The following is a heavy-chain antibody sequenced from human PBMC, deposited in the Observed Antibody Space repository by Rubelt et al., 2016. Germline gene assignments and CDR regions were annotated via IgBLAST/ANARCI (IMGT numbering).Heavy chain of an antibody. V-gene: IGHV1-2*02. D-gene: IGHD1-26*01. CDR1: GYTLTGYY. CDR2: INPNSGGT. CDR3: ASSSGSYYSLDY. J-gene: IGHJ4*02. Sequence: QVQLVQSGAEVKKPGSSVKVSFKASGYTLTGYYMHWVRPAPGQGLEWMGWINPNSGGTNYAQKFQGRVTMTRDTSISTAYMELSRLRSDDTAVYYCASSSGSYYSLDYWGQGTLVTVSS.